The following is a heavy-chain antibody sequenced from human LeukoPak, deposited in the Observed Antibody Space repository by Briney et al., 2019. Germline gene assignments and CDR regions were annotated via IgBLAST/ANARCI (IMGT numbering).Heavy chain of an antibody. V-gene: IGHV4-59*01. Sequence: SETLSLTCTVSGDSISGNYWTWIRQPPGKGLEWIGYIYYSGSTNYNPSLKSRVTISVDTSKNQFSLKLSSVTAADTAVYYCARGLGPGRWLQSHYFDYWGQGTRVTVSS. CDR1: GDSISGNY. CDR3: ARGLGPGRWLQSHYFDY. J-gene: IGHJ4*02. D-gene: IGHD5-24*01. CDR2: IYYSGST.